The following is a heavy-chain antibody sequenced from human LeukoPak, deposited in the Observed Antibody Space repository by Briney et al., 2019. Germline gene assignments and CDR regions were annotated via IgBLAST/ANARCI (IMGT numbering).Heavy chain of an antibody. Sequence: ASVKVSCKVSGYTLTELTKHWVRQAPGKGLEWTGGFEPEDGETIFAQNFQGRVTMTEDTSADTTYLALSSLRSDDTADFFFQAEDGIRDFEWQYWGQGTLVTVSS. CDR3: QAEDGIRDFEWQY. CDR1: GYTLTELT. J-gene: IGHJ4*02. CDR2: FEPEDGET. D-gene: IGHD3-9*01. V-gene: IGHV1-24*01.